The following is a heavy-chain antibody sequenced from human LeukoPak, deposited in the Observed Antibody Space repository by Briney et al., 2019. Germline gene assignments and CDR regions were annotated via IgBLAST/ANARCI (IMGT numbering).Heavy chain of an antibody. J-gene: IGHJ4*02. V-gene: IGHV4-59*01. CDR3: ATVAVIRRVTYFDY. D-gene: IGHD6-19*01. Sequence: SETLSLSCTVSGCSISSYYWSWIRQPPGKGLEWIAYLFYSGSTDYNPSLESRVTISVHTSKNQFSLKLRSVTAADTAVYYCATVAVIRRVTYFDYWGQGTLVTVSS. CDR2: LFYSGST. CDR1: GCSISSYY.